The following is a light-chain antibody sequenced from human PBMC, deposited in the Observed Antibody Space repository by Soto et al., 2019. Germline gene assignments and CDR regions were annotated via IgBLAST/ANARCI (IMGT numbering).Light chain of an antibody. CDR3: QQYDGSPTT. J-gene: IGKJ1*01. CDR1: QNVGNSF. Sequence: EIVLTQSPGTLSLSPGERAILSCRASQNVGNSFLGWYQQKPGQAPRLLIYGTSGRATGIPDRFIGSGSGTDFTLTISRLEPEDFAVYYCQQYDGSPTTFGQGTKVEIK. CDR2: GTS. V-gene: IGKV3-20*01.